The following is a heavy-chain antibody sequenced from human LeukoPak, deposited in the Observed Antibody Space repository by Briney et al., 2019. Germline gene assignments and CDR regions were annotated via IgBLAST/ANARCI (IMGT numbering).Heavy chain of an antibody. J-gene: IGHJ5*02. CDR2: VSPGGYT. V-gene: IGHV4-34*01. Sequence: PSETLSLTCAVSGGSVSDFYWSWIRHSPKRGREWIGEVSPGGYTTYNPSLRGRVIISEDTSENQLSLNVTSVTAADTALYYCARIRCGRGQARCYNHWAQGSLVTVSS. D-gene: IGHD2-21*01. CDR1: GGSVSDFY. CDR3: ARIRCGRGQARCYNH.